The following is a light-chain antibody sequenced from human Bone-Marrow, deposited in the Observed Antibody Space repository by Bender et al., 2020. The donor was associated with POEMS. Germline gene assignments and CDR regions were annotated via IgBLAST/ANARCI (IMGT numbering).Light chain of an antibody. CDR2: DDN. CDR3: QVWDRSSNELV. J-gene: IGLJ1*01. CDR1: NIGSIS. V-gene: IGLV3-21*02. Sequence: SYVLTQPPSVSVAPGQTARIPCGGVNIGSISVHWYQQKPGQTPVVVVYDDNGRPSGLPERFSVSKSGNTATLTISWAEAGDEADYYCQVWDRSSNELVFGSGTTVTVL.